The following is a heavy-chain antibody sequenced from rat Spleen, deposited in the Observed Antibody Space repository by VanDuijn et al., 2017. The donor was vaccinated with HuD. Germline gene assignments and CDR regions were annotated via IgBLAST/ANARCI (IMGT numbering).Heavy chain of an antibody. J-gene: IGHJ3*01. CDR3: ARSDGVHYYLPFAD. CDR1: GYSISTTYR. D-gene: IGHD1-12*02. CDR2: INSAGTT. V-gene: IGHV3-3*01. Sequence: EVQLQESGPGLVKPSQSLSLTCSVTGYSISTTYRWNWIRNFPGNKLDWMGYINSAGTTNYNPSLKSRISITRDTSKNQFFVQVNSITTEDTATYYCARSDGVHYYLPFADWGQGTLVTVSS.